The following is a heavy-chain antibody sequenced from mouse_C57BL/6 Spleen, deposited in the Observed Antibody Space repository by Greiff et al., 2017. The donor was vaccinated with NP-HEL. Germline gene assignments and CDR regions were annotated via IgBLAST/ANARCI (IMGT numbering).Heavy chain of an antibody. CDR3: ASPYYSNYDYAMDY. J-gene: IGHJ4*01. V-gene: IGHV5-17*01. CDR1: GFTFSDYG. Sequence: EVMLVESGGGLVKPGGSLKLSCAASGFTFSDYGMHWVRQAPEKGLEWVAYISSGSSTIYYADTVKGRFTISRDNAKNTLFLQMTSLRSEDTAMYYCASPYYSNYDYAMDYWGQGTSVTVSS. CDR2: ISSGSSTI. D-gene: IGHD2-5*01.